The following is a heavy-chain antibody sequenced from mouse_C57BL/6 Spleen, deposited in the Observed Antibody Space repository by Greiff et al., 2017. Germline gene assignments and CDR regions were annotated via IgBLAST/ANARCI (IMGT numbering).Heavy chain of an antibody. CDR1: GFTFSSYG. J-gene: IGHJ2*01. Sequence: DVMLVESGGDLVKPGGSLKLSCAASGFTFSSYGMSWVRQTPDKRLEWVATISSGGSYTYYPDSVKGRFTISRDNAKNTLYLQMSSLKSEDTAMYYCARRGTTVVARYFDYWGQGTTLTVSS. CDR2: ISSGGSYT. D-gene: IGHD1-1*01. CDR3: ARRGTTVVARYFDY. V-gene: IGHV5-6*02.